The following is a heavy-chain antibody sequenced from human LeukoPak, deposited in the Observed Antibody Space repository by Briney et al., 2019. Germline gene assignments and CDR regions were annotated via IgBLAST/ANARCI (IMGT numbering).Heavy chain of an antibody. CDR2: ISGSGGST. D-gene: IGHD1-1*01. Sequence: GGSLRLSCAVSGFTFSSYVMSWVRQAPGKGLEWVSAISGSGGSTYYADSVKGRFTISRDNAKNSLYLQMNSLRAEDTAMYYCARVVTVAWSERRPGYYYMDVWGKGTTVTVSS. V-gene: IGHV3-23*01. CDR1: GFTFSSYV. J-gene: IGHJ6*03. CDR3: ARVVTVAWSERRPGYYYMDV.